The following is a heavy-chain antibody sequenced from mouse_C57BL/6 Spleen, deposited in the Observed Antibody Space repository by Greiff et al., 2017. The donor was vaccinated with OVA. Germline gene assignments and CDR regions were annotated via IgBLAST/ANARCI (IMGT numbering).Heavy chain of an antibody. Sequence: VKLVESGPGLVQPSQSLSITCTVSGFSLTSYGVHWVRQSPGKGLEWLGVRWRGGSTDYNAAFMSRLSITKDNSKSQVFFKMTSLQADDTAIYYCAKNVGPYWYFDVWGTGTTVTVSS. CDR3: AKNVGPYWYFDV. CDR1: GFSLTSYG. CDR2: RWRGGST. J-gene: IGHJ1*03. V-gene: IGHV2-5*01.